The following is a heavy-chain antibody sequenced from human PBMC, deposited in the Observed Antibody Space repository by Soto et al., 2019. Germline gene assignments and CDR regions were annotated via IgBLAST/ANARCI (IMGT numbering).Heavy chain of an antibody. V-gene: IGHV3-9*01. J-gene: IGHJ4*02. D-gene: IGHD1-1*01. CDR2: ISWNSGST. CDR3: ARDTDSDTWNDPFDY. CDR1: GFIFDDFA. Sequence: DVQLVESGGGLGQPGRSLRLSFAASGFIFDDFAMHWGRQAPGKGLEWVSGISWNSGSTDYAASVKGRFIISRDNARNSLYLQMNSLRPEDTALYYCARDTDSDTWNDPFDYWGQGALVIVS.